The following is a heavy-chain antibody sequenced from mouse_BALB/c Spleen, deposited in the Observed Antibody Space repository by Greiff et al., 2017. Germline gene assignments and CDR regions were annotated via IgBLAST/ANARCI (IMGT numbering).Heavy chain of an antibody. J-gene: IGHJ4*01. CDR2: ISSGSSTI. D-gene: IGHD3-1*01. CDR1: GFTFSSFG. V-gene: IGHV5-17*02. CDR3: ARSRRYAMDD. Sequence: EVMLVESGGGLVQPGGSRKLSCAASGFTFSSFGMHWVRQAPEKGLEWVAYISSGSSTIYYADTVKGRFTISRDNPKNTLFLQMTSLRSEDTAMYYCARSRRYAMDDWGQGTSVTVSS.